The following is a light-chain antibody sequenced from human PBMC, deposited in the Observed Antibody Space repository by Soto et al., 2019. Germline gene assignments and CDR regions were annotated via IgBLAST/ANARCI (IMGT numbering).Light chain of an antibody. Sequence: EIVLTQSPAILSMSPGERATLSCRASQRVSSSFAWYQQKPGQAPRLRIYDASNRATGVPARFSGSGSGTGFTPTISSLESEDFAVYYCQQRRYWPVTFGQGTKVEIK. CDR1: QRVSSS. CDR3: QQRRYWPVT. CDR2: DAS. J-gene: IGKJ1*01. V-gene: IGKV3-11*01.